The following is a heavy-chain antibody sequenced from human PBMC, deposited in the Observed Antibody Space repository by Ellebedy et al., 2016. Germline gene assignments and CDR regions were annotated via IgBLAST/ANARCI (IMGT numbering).Heavy chain of an antibody. CDR1: GYTFTNYA. J-gene: IGHJ4*02. CDR3: ARPFDGSGSFDY. Sequence: ASVKVSXKASGYTFTNYAIHWVRQAPGQGLEWMGWIIAGNGNTKYSQKFQARVTITRDTSASTAYMELSSLRSEDTAVYYCARPFDGSGSFDYWGQGTLVTVSS. V-gene: IGHV1-3*01. CDR2: IIAGNGNT. D-gene: IGHD3-22*01.